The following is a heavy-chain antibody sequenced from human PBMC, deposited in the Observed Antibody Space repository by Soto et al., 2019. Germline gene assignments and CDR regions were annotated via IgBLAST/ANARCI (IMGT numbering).Heavy chain of an antibody. J-gene: IGHJ3*02. CDR2: ISSSSSYI. CDR1: GFTFSSYS. Sequence: EVQLVESGGGLVKPGGSLRLSCAASGFTFSSYSMNWVRQAPGKGLEWVSSISSSSSYIYYADSVKGRFTISRDNAKNSLYLQMNRLRAEDTAAYSCARAGVDAFDIWGQGTMVTVSS. CDR3: ARAGVDAFDI. V-gene: IGHV3-21*01. D-gene: IGHD3-10*01.